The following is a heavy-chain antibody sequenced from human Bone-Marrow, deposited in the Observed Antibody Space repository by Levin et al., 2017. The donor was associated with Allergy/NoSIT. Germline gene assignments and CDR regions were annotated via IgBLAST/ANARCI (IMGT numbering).Heavy chain of an antibody. CDR1: GFTFGDFG. CDR3: ARLYGYYYMYMDV. D-gene: IGHD3-10*01. Sequence: GESLKISCKVSGFTFGDFGMTWFRQAPGKGLEWVGSTRTEDYSGTTDYAASVRGRFSISRDDANSIAYLQMDSLRPEDTAVYYCARLYGYYYMYMDVWGKGTTVAVSS. CDR2: TRTEDYSGTT. V-gene: IGHV3-49*03. J-gene: IGHJ6*03.